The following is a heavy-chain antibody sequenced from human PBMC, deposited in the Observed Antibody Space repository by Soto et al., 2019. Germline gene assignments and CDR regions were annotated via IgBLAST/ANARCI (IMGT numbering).Heavy chain of an antibody. CDR1: GYTFTSYA. Sequence: ASVKVSCKASGYTFTSYAMHWVRQAPGQRLEWMGWINAGNGNTKYSQKFQGRVTITRDTSVSTAYMELSSLRSEDTAVYYCARVAIVVVPAAMEPPYYYYYMDVWGKGTTVTVSS. CDR2: INAGNGNT. V-gene: IGHV1-3*01. J-gene: IGHJ6*03. D-gene: IGHD2-2*01. CDR3: ARVAIVVVPAAMEPPYYYYYMDV.